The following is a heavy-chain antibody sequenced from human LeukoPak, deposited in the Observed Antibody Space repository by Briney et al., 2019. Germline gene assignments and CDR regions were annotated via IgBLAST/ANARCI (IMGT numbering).Heavy chain of an antibody. D-gene: IGHD5-18*01. CDR2: IYHSGST. CDR3: ARLINTAMVPDAIDI. J-gene: IGHJ3*02. CDR1: GYSISSGYY. Sequence: SETLSLTCAVSGYSISSGYYWGWLRQPPGKGVEWIGSIYHSGSTFYNPSLKSRVIISVDTSKNQFSLKLSSVPAADTAVDYCARLINTAMVPDAIDIWGQGTMVTVSA. V-gene: IGHV4-38-2*01.